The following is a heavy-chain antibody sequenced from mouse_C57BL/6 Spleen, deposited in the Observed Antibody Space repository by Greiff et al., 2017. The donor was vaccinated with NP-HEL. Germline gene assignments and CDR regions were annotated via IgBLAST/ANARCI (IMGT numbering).Heavy chain of an antibody. V-gene: IGHV1-4*01. J-gene: IGHJ1*03. CDR1: GYTFTSYT. D-gene: IGHD2-3*01. CDR3: AREGGWLLRSYWYFDV. Sequence: VQLQESGAELARPGASVKMSCKASGYTFTSYTMHWVKQRPGQGLEWIGYINPSSGYPKYNQKFKDKATLTADKSSSTAYMQLSSLTSEDSAVYYCAREGGWLLRSYWYFDVWGTGTTVTVSS. CDR2: INPSSGYP.